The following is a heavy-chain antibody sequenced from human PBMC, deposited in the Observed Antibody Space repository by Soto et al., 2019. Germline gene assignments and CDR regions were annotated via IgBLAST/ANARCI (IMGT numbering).Heavy chain of an antibody. CDR1: GGTFSSYT. CDR3: GRGRGGVGGFWSGPGGGFDP. V-gene: IGHV1-69*02. J-gene: IGHJ5*02. Sequence: QVQLVQSGAEVKKPGSSVKVSCKASGGTFSSYTISWVRQAPGQGLEWMGRIIPILGIANYAQKFQGRVTITADKPTSTGDRERGSRRSGERAGYCWGRGRGGVGGFWSGPGGGFDPWGQGTLVTVSS. D-gene: IGHD3-3*01. CDR2: IIPILGIA.